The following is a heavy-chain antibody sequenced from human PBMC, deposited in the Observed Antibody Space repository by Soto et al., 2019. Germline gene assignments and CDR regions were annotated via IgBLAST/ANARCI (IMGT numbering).Heavy chain of an antibody. D-gene: IGHD6-19*01. J-gene: IGHJ4*02. Sequence: GGSLRLSCVASGSTFGSSFMGWVRQAPGKGLEWVANINQDGGGTYYVDSVEGRFTISRDNAKDSLYLQMNSLRGEDTAVYYCARYFRGSGRYFFDYWGQGTLVTDSS. CDR2: INQDGGGT. CDR1: GSTFGSSF. CDR3: ARYFRGSGRYFFDY. V-gene: IGHV3-7*03.